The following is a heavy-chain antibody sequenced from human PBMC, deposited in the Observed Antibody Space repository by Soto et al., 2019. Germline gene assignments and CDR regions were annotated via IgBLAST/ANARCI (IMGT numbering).Heavy chain of an antibody. J-gene: IGHJ2*01. CDR1: GYTFTSYA. CDR2: IIPILGIA. CDR3: ARGPRTVENWYFDL. V-gene: IGHV1-69*04. D-gene: IGHD4-17*01. Sequence: SVKVSCKASGYTFTSYAMHWVRQAPGQRLEWMGRIIPILGIANYAQKFQGRATITADKSTSTAYMELSSLRSEDTAVYYCARGPRTVENWYFDLWGRGTLVTVSS.